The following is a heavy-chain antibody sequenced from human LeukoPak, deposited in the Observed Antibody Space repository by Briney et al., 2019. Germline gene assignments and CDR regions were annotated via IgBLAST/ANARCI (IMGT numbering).Heavy chain of an antibody. D-gene: IGHD1-7*01. CDR1: GSTFSSYA. CDR3: AKDQLELLSGDY. Sequence: PGGSLRLSCAASGSTFSSYAMSWVRQAPGKGLEWVSAISGSGGSTYYADSVKGRFTISRDNSKNTLYLQMNSLRAEDTAVYYCAKDQLELLSGDYWGQGTLVTVSS. CDR2: ISGSGGST. V-gene: IGHV3-23*01. J-gene: IGHJ4*02.